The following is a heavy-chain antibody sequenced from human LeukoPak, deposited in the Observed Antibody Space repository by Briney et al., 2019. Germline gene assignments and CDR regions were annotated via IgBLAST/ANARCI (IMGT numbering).Heavy chain of an antibody. CDR1: GYRYTSYW. V-gene: IGHV5-51*01. D-gene: IGHD6-25*01. CDR3: ARRTDSGWKWFDP. Sequence: GESLKISCKASGYRYTSYWIGWVRQMPGKGLEWMGVIHPGEYERRYSPSFEGQVTISADKSISTAYMQWSSLKASDTAMYYCARRTDSGWKWFDPWGQGTLVTVSS. CDR2: IHPGEYER. J-gene: IGHJ5*02.